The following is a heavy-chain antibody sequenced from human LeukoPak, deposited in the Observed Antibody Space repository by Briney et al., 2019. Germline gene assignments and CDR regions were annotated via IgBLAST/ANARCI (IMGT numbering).Heavy chain of an antibody. CDR2: IKQDGSEK. Sequence: GGSLRLSCAASGFTFSSYWMSWVRQAPGKGLEWVANIKQDGSEKYYVDSVKGRFTISRDNAKNSLYLQTNSLRAEDTAVYYCARDQRGVRGVYYYYYMDVWGKGTTVTISS. D-gene: IGHD3-10*01. J-gene: IGHJ6*03. V-gene: IGHV3-7*01. CDR1: GFTFSSYW. CDR3: ARDQRGVRGVYYYYYMDV.